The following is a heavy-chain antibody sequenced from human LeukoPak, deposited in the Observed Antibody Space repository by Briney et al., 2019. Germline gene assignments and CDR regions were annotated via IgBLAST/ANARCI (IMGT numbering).Heavy chain of an antibody. V-gene: IGHV1-18*01. D-gene: IGHD2-21*02. CDR3: ARDIVVVTATFYYYYYGMDV. CDR2: ISAYNGNT. J-gene: IGHJ6*02. Sequence: ASVKVSCKASGYTFTSYGISWVRQAPGQGLEWMGWISAYNGNTNYAQKLQGRVTMTTDTSTSTAYVELRSLRSDDTAVYYCARDIVVVTATFYYYYYGMDVWGQGTTVTVSS. CDR1: GYTFTSYG.